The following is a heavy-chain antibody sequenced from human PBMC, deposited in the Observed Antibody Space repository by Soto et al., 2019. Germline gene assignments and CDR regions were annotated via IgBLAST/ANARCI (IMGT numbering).Heavy chain of an antibody. V-gene: IGHV3-23*01. CDR3: APPPSSSYHQAPFDY. CDR1: GFTFSSYA. Sequence: GGSLRLSCAASGFTFSSYAMSWVRQAPGKGLEWVSAISGSGGSTYYADSVKGRFTISRDNSKNTLYLQMNSLRAEDTAVYYCAPPPSSSYHQAPFDYWGQGTLVTVSS. D-gene: IGHD2-15*01. CDR2: ISGSGGST. J-gene: IGHJ4*02.